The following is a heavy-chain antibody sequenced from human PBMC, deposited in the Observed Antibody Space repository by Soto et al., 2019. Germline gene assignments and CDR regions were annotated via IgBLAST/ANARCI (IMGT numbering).Heavy chain of an antibody. CDR2: IHYSGTT. V-gene: IGHV4-59*01. CDR3: ASYNSYAIDY. D-gene: IGHD2-8*01. CDR1: GTSISSYY. Sequence: SETLSLTCTVSGTSISSYYWSWIRQPPGKGLEWIANIHYSGTTNYNPSLASRVTLSVDTSKNQFSLKMTSVTAADRPMDFCASYNSYAIDYWGRGTLVTVSS. J-gene: IGHJ4*02.